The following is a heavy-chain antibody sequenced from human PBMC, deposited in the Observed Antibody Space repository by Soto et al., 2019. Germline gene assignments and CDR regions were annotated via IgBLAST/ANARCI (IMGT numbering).Heavy chain of an antibody. V-gene: IGHV2-26*01. CDR1: GFSLINGRMG. CDR2: IFSNDEK. Sequence: QVTLKESGPVLVKPTETLTLTCTVSGFSLINGRMGVSWIRQPPGKALEWLAHIFSNDEKSYSTSLKSRLTLSKDTSRSQVVLTMTHMDPVDTATYYCARTPGGYSSVWYQRPFDPWGQGILVTVSS. CDR3: ARTPGGYSSVWYQRPFDP. J-gene: IGHJ5*02. D-gene: IGHD6-19*01.